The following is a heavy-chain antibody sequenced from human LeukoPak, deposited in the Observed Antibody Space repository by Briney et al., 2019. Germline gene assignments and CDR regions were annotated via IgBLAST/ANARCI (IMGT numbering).Heavy chain of an antibody. J-gene: IGHJ5*02. Sequence: SETLSLTCTVSGGSISSSSYYWGWIRQPPGKGLEWIGSIYYSGSTYYNPSLKSRVTISVNTSKNQFSLKLSSVTAADTAVYYCARVDDSSPNWFAPWGQGTLVTVSS. CDR3: ARVDDSSPNWFAP. CDR1: GGSISSSSYY. CDR2: IYYSGST. V-gene: IGHV4-39*07. D-gene: IGHD3-22*01.